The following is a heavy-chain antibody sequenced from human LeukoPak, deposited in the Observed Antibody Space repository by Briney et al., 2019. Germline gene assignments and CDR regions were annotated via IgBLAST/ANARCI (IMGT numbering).Heavy chain of an antibody. CDR3: ARDAQRGFDYSNSLQY. CDR2: IWSDGTNK. J-gene: IGHJ4*02. D-gene: IGHD4-11*01. Sequence: PGGSLRLSCAAAGFTFNHYGMHWVSQAPGKGLEWVSVIWSDGTNKYYAASVKGRFTISRDDFDKTVYLQMSSLRPDDTGVYYCARDAQRGFDYSNSLQYWGQGTPVTVST. CDR1: GFTFNHYG. V-gene: IGHV3-33*01.